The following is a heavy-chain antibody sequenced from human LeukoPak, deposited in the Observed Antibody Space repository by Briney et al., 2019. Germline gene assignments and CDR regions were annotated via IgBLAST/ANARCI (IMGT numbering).Heavy chain of an antibody. V-gene: IGHV5-51*01. J-gene: IGHJ6*02. Sequence: GESLKISCKGSGYSFTSYWIGWVRQMPWKGLDWMGIIYPGDSDTRYSPSFQGQVTISADKSISTAYLQWSSLKASDTAMYYCARHAAAGYCSSTSCWDYYYGMDVWGQGTTVTVSS. CDR1: GYSFTSYW. CDR3: ARHAAAGYCSSTSCWDYYYGMDV. CDR2: IYPGDSDT. D-gene: IGHD2-2*01.